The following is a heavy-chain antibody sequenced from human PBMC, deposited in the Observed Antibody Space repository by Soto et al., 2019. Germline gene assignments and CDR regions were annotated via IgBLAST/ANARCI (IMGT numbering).Heavy chain of an antibody. CDR3: ARIPRLWFGELPDNQFDY. D-gene: IGHD3-10*01. V-gene: IGHV4-30-4*01. Sequence: PSETLSLTCTVSGVSISSGDYYWSWIRQPPGKGLEWIGYNYYSGTTYYNPSLKSRVTISVDTSKNQFSLKLSSVTAADTAVYYCARIPRLWFGELPDNQFDYWGQGTLVTVSS. CDR1: GVSISSGDYY. J-gene: IGHJ4*02. CDR2: NYYSGTT.